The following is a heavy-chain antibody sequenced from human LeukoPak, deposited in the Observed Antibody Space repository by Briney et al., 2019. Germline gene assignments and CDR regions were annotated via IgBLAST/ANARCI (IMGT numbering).Heavy chain of an antibody. V-gene: IGHV4-39*01. J-gene: IGHJ6*02. Sequence: SETLSLTCTVSGGSISSSSYYWGWIRQPPGKGLEWIGSIYYSGSTYYNPSLKSRVTISVDTSKNQFSLKLSSVTAVDTAVYYCARQEHSSSWYPPFDYYYGMDVWGQGTTVTVSS. D-gene: IGHD6-13*01. CDR1: GGSISSSSYY. CDR3: ARQEHSSSWYPPFDYYYGMDV. CDR2: IYYSGST.